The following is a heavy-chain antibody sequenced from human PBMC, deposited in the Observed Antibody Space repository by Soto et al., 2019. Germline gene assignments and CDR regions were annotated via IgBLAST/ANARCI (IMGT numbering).Heavy chain of an antibody. D-gene: IGHD6-19*01. CDR3: ATGRYSSGWYSWFDP. J-gene: IGHJ5*02. CDR2: ISAYNGNT. V-gene: IGHV1-18*01. CDR1: GYTFTSYG. Sequence: ASVKVSCKASGYTFTSYGISWVRQAPGQGLEWMGWISAYNGNTNYAQKFQGRVTMTKDTSTDTAYMELSSLRSEDTAVYYCATGRYSSGWYSWFDPWGQGTLVTVSS.